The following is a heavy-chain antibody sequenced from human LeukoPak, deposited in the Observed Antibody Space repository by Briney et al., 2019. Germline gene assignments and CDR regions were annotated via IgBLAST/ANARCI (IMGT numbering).Heavy chain of an antibody. J-gene: IGHJ4*02. V-gene: IGHV3-74*01. CDR2: INSDGSRT. Sequence: GGSLRLSCAASGFTFSSYWMHWVRQAPGKGLVWVSRINSDGSRTTYADSVKGRFTISRDNAKNTLYLQMNSLRAEDTAAYYCARDHYYDSSGYYSWYFDYWGQGTLVTVSS. CDR3: ARDHYYDSSGYYSWYFDY. CDR1: GFTFSSYW. D-gene: IGHD3-22*01.